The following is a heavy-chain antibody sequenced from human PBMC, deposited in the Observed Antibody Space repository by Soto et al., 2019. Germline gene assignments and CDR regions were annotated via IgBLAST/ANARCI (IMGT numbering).Heavy chain of an antibody. Sequence: ASVKVSCKASGYTFTSYAMHWVRQAPGQRLEWMGWINAGNGNTKYSQKFQGRVTITRDTSASTAYMELSSLRSEDTAVYYCARIKGYCSGGSCYYFDYWGQGTLLTVSS. CDR2: INAGNGNT. D-gene: IGHD2-15*01. J-gene: IGHJ4*02. CDR3: ARIKGYCSGGSCYYFDY. CDR1: GYTFTSYA. V-gene: IGHV1-3*01.